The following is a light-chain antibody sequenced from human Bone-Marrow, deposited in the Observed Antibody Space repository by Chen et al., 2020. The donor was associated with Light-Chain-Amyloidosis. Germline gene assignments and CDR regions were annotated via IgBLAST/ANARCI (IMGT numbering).Light chain of an antibody. Sequence: EIVMTQSPDILSVSPGERATLSCRASQSIYTNLVWYKQNTGQAPTLLIYGASTRSTGIPARFSGSGSRTEFNLASRSLQAKDFAEYHCRQIINWPETFGQGTQLEIK. CDR2: GAS. CDR3: RQIINWPET. CDR1: QSIYTN. V-gene: IGKV3-15*01. J-gene: IGKJ5*01.